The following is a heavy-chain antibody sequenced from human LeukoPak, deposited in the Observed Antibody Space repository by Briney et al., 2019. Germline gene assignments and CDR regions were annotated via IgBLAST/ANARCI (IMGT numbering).Heavy chain of an antibody. CDR3: ARGTQRGYSPFDY. J-gene: IGHJ4*02. CDR1: RFTFSSYT. V-gene: IGHV3-30*04. D-gene: IGHD5-18*01. Sequence: GGSLRLSCAASRFTFSSYTIYWVRQAPGKGLEWVAVMSYDGSNQYYADSVKGRFTISRDNSKNTLYLQMNSLRAEDTAVYYCARGTQRGYSPFDYWGQGTLVTVSS. CDR2: MSYDGSNQ.